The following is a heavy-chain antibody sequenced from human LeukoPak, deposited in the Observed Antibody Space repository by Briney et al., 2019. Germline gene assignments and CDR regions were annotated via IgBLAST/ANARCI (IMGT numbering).Heavy chain of an antibody. CDR2: IYWVGRT. V-gene: IGHV4-59*08. J-gene: IGHJ4*02. CDR1: GGSIRSYY. Sequence: PSQTLSPTCTVSGGSIRSYYWSCIRQPPGNGLEWIGYIYWVGRTHYNPSLKNRVSISVDTSKNEIYLNLSSVTAADTAVYYCASHGYSSSWSYYFDYWGQGTLVTVSS. D-gene: IGHD6-13*01. CDR3: ASHGYSSSWSYYFDY.